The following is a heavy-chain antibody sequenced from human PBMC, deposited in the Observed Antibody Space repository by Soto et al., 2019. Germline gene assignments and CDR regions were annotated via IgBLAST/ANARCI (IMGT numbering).Heavy chain of an antibody. CDR2: IDWDDDK. J-gene: IGHJ5*02. Sequence: SGPTLVNPTQTLTLTCTFSGFSLSTSGMRVSWIRQPPGKALEWLARIDWDDDKFYSTSLKARLTISKDTSKNQVVLTMTNMDPVDTATYYCARVQYSSGWYWFDPWGQGTLVTVSS. CDR3: ARVQYSSGWYWFDP. D-gene: IGHD6-19*01. CDR1: GFSLSTSGMR. V-gene: IGHV2-70*04.